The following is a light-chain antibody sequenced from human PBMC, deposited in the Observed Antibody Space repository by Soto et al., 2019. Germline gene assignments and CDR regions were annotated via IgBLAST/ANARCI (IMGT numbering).Light chain of an antibody. J-gene: IGKJ3*01. CDR2: DAS. CDR1: QSVSRY. CDR3: QQRATWPPGFT. Sequence: EIVLTQSPATLSLSPGERATLSCRASQSVSRYLAWYQQKPGQAPRLLIYDASNRATRIPDRFSGSGSGTDFTLTISSLEPDDFAVYLCQQRATWPPGFTFGPGTKVDFK. V-gene: IGKV3-11*01.